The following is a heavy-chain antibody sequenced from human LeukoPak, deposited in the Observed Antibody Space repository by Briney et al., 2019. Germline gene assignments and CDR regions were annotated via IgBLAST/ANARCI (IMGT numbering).Heavy chain of an antibody. CDR1: GYTFINYW. Sequence: GESLKISCEASGYTFINYWIAWVRQMPGKGLEWMGIIYPGDSDTRYSPSFQGQVTISADKSISTAYLQWSSLKASDTAMYYCATSPGYGDYFGWFDPWGQGTLVTVSS. CDR3: ATSPGYGDYFGWFDP. CDR2: IYPGDSDT. J-gene: IGHJ5*02. V-gene: IGHV5-51*01. D-gene: IGHD4-17*01.